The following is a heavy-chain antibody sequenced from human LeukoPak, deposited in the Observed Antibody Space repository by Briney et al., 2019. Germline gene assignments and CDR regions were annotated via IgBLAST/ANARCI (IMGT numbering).Heavy chain of an antibody. J-gene: IGHJ4*02. D-gene: IGHD5-24*01. CDR3: ARDLPGDGYNAFDY. V-gene: IGHV4-38-2*02. CDR2: IYHSGRT. Sequence: SETLSLTCTVSGYSISSGYYWGWIRQPPGKGLEWIGNIYHSGRTYYNPSLKSRVTISVDTSKNQFSLKLTSVTAADTAVYYCARDLPGDGYNAFDYWGQGTLVTVSS. CDR1: GYSISSGYY.